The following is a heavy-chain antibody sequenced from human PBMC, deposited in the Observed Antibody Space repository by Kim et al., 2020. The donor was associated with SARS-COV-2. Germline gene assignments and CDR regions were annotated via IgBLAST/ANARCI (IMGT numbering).Heavy chain of an antibody. CDR2: ISRSGTTV. J-gene: IGHJ4*01. V-gene: IGHV3-11*01. CDR3: ARDGGPTYYYDSTFDY. D-gene: IGHD3-22*01. Sequence: GGSLRLSCAASGFTFSDYYMSWIRQAPRKGLEWVSYISRSGTTVYYADSVKGRFTISRDNAQNSLYLQMDSLRAEDSAVYYCARDGGPTYYYDSTFDYWG. CDR1: GFTFSDYY.